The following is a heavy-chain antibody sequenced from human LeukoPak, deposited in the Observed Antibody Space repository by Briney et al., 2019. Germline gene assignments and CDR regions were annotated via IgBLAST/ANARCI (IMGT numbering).Heavy chain of an antibody. CDR2: IYYSGST. D-gene: IGHD3-10*01. Sequence: SETLSLTCTVSGGSISSYYWSWIRQPPGKGLEWIGYIYYSGSTNYNPSLKSRVTISVDTSKNQFSLKLSSVTAADTAVYYCARRRGFGEYYYYGVDVWGQGTTVTVSS. CDR1: GGSISSYY. J-gene: IGHJ6*02. V-gene: IGHV4-59*01. CDR3: ARRRGFGEYYYYGVDV.